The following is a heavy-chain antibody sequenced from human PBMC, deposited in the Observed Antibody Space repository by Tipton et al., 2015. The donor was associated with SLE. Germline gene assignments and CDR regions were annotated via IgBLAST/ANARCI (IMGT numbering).Heavy chain of an antibody. J-gene: IGHJ4*02. CDR1: GATINRGGYF. CDR2: MYYSGST. Sequence: TLSLTCTVSGATINRGGYFLSWIRLPAEKGLDWVGSMYYSGSTYYNPSLKSRVTIFLNTSKNQFFLRLSSVTAADTAVYYCARHSTIRAYNYGRSPSYFDSWSQGTLVTVSS. D-gene: IGHD5-18*01. CDR3: ARHSTIRAYNYGRSPSYFDS. V-gene: IGHV4-30-2*03.